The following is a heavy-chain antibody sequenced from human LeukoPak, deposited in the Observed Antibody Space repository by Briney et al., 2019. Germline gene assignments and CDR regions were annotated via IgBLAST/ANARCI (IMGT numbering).Heavy chain of an antibody. V-gene: IGHV1-69*01. J-gene: IGHJ4*02. CDR1: GGTFSSYA. Sequence: ASVKVSCKASGGTFSSYAISWVRQAPGQGLEWMGGIIPIFGTANYAQKFQGRVTITADESTSTAYMELSSLRSEDTAVYYCASGSRRWLQLGSGYYFDYWGQGTLVTVSS. CDR3: ASGSRRWLQLGSGYYFDY. D-gene: IGHD5-24*01. CDR2: IIPIFGTA.